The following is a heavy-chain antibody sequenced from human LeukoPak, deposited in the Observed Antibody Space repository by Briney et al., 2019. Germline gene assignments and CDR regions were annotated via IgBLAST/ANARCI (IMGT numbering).Heavy chain of an antibody. CDR1: GFTFSSYS. D-gene: IGHD2-15*01. Sequence: PGGSLRLSCAASGFTFSSYSMNWVRQAPGKGLEWVANIKQDGSDKYYVDSVKGRFTISRDNAKNSLYLQMNSPRAEGTAVYYCARERGGYCSGITCSNAIDYWGQGTLVTVSS. J-gene: IGHJ4*02. V-gene: IGHV3-7*01. CDR2: IKQDGSDK. CDR3: ARERGGYCSGITCSNAIDY.